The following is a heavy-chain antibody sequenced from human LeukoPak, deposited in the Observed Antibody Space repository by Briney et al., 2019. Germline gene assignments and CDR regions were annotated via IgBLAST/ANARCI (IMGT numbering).Heavy chain of an antibody. V-gene: IGHV4-59*12. CDR3: ARDHYYGSGSYREQLDY. CDR1: GGSMDLSY. D-gene: IGHD3-10*01. Sequence: NPSETLSLTCTVSGGSMDLSYWSWIRQPPGKGLEWIGFIYSSGNTNYNPSLKSRVTISLDTSKNQFSLKLSSVTAADTAVYFCARDHYYGSGSYREQLDYWGQGTLVTVSS. J-gene: IGHJ4*02. CDR2: IYSSGNT.